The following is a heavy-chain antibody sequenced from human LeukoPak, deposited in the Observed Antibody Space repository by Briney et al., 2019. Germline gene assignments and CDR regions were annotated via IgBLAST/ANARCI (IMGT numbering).Heavy chain of an antibody. D-gene: IGHD3-10*01. CDR1: GFTFSSYS. Sequence: GGSLRLSCAASGFTFSSYSMNWVRQAPGKGLEWVSSISSSSSYLYYADAVKGRFTISRDNAKNSFYLQMNSLRAEDTAVYYCARDPDYYGSGSYYNVFDYWGQGTLVTVSS. CDR3: ARDPDYYGSGSYYNVFDY. CDR2: ISSSSSYL. J-gene: IGHJ4*02. V-gene: IGHV3-21*01.